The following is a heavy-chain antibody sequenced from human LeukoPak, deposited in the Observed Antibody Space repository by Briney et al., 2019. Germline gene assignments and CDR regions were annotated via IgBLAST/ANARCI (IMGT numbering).Heavy chain of an antibody. J-gene: IGHJ4*02. D-gene: IGHD5-24*01. CDR1: GFTFSNFG. CDR3: AKQMAVDYFDY. Sequence: GRSLRLSCAASGFTFSNFGMHWVRQAPGKGLEWVAVISHDGKNEYYTDSVKGRFTISRDNAKNTLYLQMNSLRAEDTAVYYCAKQMAVDYFDYWGQGTLVTVSS. CDR2: ISHDGKNE. V-gene: IGHV3-30*18.